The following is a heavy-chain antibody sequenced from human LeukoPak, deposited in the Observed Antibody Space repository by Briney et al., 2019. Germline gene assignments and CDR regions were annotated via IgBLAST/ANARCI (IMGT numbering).Heavy chain of an antibody. J-gene: IGHJ6*03. D-gene: IGHD6-13*01. CDR3: ARRGLAAAGIPFYYYYYYMDV. Sequence: SETLSLTCTVSGGSISSDYWSWIRQPPGKGLEWIGYIYYSGSTNYNPSLKSRVTISVDTSKNQFSLKLSSVTAADTAVYYCARRGLAAAGIPFYYYYYYMDVWGKGTTVTVSS. CDR2: IYYSGST. CDR1: GGSISSDY. V-gene: IGHV4-59*01.